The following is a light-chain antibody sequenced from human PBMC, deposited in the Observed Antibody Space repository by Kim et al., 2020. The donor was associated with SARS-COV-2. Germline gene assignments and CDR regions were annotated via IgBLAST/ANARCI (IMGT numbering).Light chain of an antibody. CDR2: TTD. J-gene: IGLJ2*01. CDR3: AAWDESLNSPI. CDR1: SSNVGRYA. V-gene: IGLV1-44*01. Sequence: GQRVTMSCPGSSSNVGRYAVNWYPQVPGRAPQLLIHTTDQRPSGVPDRFSGSKSGTSATLAISGLQSEDEADYFCAAWDESLNSPIFGGGTQLTVL.